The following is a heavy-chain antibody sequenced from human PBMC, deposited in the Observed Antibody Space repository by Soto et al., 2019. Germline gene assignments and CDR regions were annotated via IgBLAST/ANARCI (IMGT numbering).Heavy chain of an antibody. V-gene: IGHV1-46*01. D-gene: IGHD3-3*02. CDR1: GYTFLDFY. J-gene: IGHJ4*02. CDR3: ARDKPFSARY. Sequence: QVQLVQSGTEVKKPGASVKVSCKASGYTFLDFYIHWVRQAPGQGLEWMGFINPSGGGTTYAQQFQGRLTMTRDTSTSTVHIELISLRSEDTAIYYCARDKPFSARYWGQGTLVT. CDR2: INPSGGGT.